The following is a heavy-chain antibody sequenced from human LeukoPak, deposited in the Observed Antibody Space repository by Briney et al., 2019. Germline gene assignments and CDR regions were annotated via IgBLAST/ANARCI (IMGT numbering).Heavy chain of an antibody. CDR1: GFTFSTYG. CDR2: ISYDGSKT. Sequence: GGSLRLSCAASGFTFSTYGMHWVRRAPVKGLQWVALISYDGSKTYYADSVKGRFTISRDNSKNTLSLQMSSLRPEDTAVYYCAKAGYSTWVYFDNWGQGALVTVSS. CDR3: AKAGYSTWVYFDN. J-gene: IGHJ4*02. V-gene: IGHV3-30*18. D-gene: IGHD6-13*01.